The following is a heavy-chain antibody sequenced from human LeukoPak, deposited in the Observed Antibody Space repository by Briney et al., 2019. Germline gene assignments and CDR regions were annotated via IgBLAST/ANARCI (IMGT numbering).Heavy chain of an antibody. J-gene: IGHJ4*02. CDR2: INHSGST. D-gene: IGHD3-22*01. CDR1: GGSFSGYY. Sequence: SETLSLTCAVYGGSFSGYYWSWIRQPPGKGLEWIGEINHSGSTNYNPSLKSRVTISVDTSKNQFSLKLSSVTAADTAVYYCARLLAKGVVFDYWGQGTLVTVSS. CDR3: ARLLAKGVVFDY. V-gene: IGHV4-34*01.